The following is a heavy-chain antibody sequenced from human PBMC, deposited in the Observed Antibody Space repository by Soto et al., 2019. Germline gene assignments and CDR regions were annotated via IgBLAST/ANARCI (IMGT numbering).Heavy chain of an antibody. CDR3: ARDRNTNSWYYY. J-gene: IGHJ4*02. CDR2: IDSGGNT. CDR1: GFTVSSTY. V-gene: IGHV3-66*01. D-gene: IGHD2-8*01. Sequence: EVQLVESGGGLVQPGGSLRLSCTVSGFTVSSTYMTWVRQAPGKGLEWVSLIDSGGNTHYADSVKGKFTVSRDNSKNTLYLQMNSLRGEDTAGYYCARDRNTNSWYYYWGQGTLVTVSS.